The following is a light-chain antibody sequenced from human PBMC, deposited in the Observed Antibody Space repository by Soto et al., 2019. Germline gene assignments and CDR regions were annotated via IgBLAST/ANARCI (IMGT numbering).Light chain of an antibody. J-gene: IGLJ1*01. CDR1: SSDVGRYNS. V-gene: IGLV2-8*01. CDR3: ASYAGSNNYV. CDR2: EVT. Sequence: QSALTQPPSASGSPGQSVTVSCTGSSSDVGRYNSVFWSQQLPGKVPKLMIYEVTKRPSGVPDRFSASKSGNTASLTVSGLRAEDEADYYCASYAGSNNYVFGSGTKLTVL.